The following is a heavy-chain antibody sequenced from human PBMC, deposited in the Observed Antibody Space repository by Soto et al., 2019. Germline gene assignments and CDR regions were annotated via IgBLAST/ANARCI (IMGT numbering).Heavy chain of an antibody. CDR1: GITFSDCY. J-gene: IGHJ6*02. CDR2: MSSSGDNI. D-gene: IGHD3-16*01. Sequence: QVHLVESGGGLVKPGGSLRLSCAASGITFSDCYMNWIRQAPGKGLEWVSYMSSSGDNINYAGSVRGRFTVSRDNAKNSLSLQRNSLRAKDTAIYYCARVRSGQRGYAMDVRGQGTTVTVSS. CDR3: ARVRSGQRGYAMDV. V-gene: IGHV3-11*01.